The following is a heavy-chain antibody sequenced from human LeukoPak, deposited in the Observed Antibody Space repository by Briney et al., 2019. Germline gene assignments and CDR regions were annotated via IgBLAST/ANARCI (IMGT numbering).Heavy chain of an antibody. D-gene: IGHD6-19*01. CDR1: GFTFSDYY. CDR2: VRNSGSTI. V-gene: IGHV3-11*04. J-gene: IGHJ4*02. Sequence: GSLRLSCAASGFTFSDYYMSWIRQAPGKGREWVSYVRNSGSTIYSADSVKGRFTISRDNAKNSLYLQMNSLRAEDTAVHFCARDRFSSAWYHQGPPDYWGQGTLVTVSS. CDR3: ARDRFSSAWYHQGPPDY.